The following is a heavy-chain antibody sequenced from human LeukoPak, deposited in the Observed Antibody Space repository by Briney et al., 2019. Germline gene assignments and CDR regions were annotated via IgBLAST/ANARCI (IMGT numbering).Heavy chain of an antibody. CDR1: GGSFSGYY. Sequence: SETLSLTCAVYGGSFSGYYWSWIRQPPGKGLEWIGEINHSGSTNYNPSLKSRVTISVDTSKNQFSLKLSSVTAADTAVYYCERAVNFDVWGQGTLVTVSS. CDR2: INHSGST. CDR3: ERAVNFDV. V-gene: IGHV4-34*01. J-gene: IGHJ4*02. D-gene: IGHD4-23*01.